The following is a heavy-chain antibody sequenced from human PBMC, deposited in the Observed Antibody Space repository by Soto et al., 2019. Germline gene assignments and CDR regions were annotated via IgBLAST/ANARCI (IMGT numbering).Heavy chain of an antibody. Sequence: GGSLRLSCAASGFTFSSYAMSWVRQAPGKGLEWVSAISGSGGSTYYADSVKGRFTISRDNSKNTLYLQMNSLSAEDTAVYYCAKGPGSLSVTTEYYFDYWGQGTLVTVSS. J-gene: IGHJ4*02. CDR1: GFTFSSYA. CDR3: AKGPGSLSVTTEYYFDY. V-gene: IGHV3-23*01. CDR2: ISGSGGST. D-gene: IGHD4-17*01.